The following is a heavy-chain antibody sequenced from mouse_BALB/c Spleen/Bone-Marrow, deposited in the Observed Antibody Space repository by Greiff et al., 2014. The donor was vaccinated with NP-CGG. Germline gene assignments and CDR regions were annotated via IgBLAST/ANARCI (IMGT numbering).Heavy chain of an antibody. Sequence: QVQLKESGPGLVAPSQSLSITCTVSGFSLTSYGVHWVRQPPGKGLEWLGIIWAGGNTNYNSALMSRLSISKDNSKSQVFLKMNSLQTDDTAMYYCARELGAWFAYWGQGTLVTGSA. CDR3: ARELGAWFAY. D-gene: IGHD4-1*01. CDR1: GFSLTSYG. V-gene: IGHV2-9*02. CDR2: IWAGGNT. J-gene: IGHJ3*01.